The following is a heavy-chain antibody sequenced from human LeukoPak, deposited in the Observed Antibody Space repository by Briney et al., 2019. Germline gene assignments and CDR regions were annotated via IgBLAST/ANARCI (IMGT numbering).Heavy chain of an antibody. J-gene: IGHJ4*02. CDR1: GYTLRDYG. CDR3: ARDCSNGVCFPRDY. CDR2: ITTYNGNR. D-gene: IGHD2-8*01. V-gene: IGHV1-18*01. Sequence: ASVQVSCKASGYTLRDYGISWVRQAPGQGLEWVGWITTYNGNRKYAEKFQGRVTMTTDTSTSTYYMEMRSLRSDDTAIYYCARDCSNGVCFPRDYWGQGTQITVST.